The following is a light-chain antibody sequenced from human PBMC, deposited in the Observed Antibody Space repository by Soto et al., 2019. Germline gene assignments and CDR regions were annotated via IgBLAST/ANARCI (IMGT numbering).Light chain of an antibody. V-gene: IGKV2D-29*01. CDR1: QSVLFTSNNKNY. CDR3: MESIQLPQNT. J-gene: IGKJ5*01. Sequence: DIVMTQSPDSLAVSLGERATINCESSQSVLFTSNNKNYLAWYLQKPGQPPQLLIYEVSNRFSGVPDRFSGSGSGTDFTLKISRVEAEDVGVYYCMESIQLPQNTFGQGTRLEIK. CDR2: EVS.